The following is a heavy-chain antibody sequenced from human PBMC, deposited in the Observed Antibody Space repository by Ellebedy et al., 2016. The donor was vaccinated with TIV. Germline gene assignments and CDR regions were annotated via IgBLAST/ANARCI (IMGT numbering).Heavy chain of an antibody. V-gene: IGHV4-59*01. J-gene: IGHJ4*02. Sequence: SETLSLXCTVSAGSFTNYAWGWIRQPPGKRLEWIAYVSVNGSDNFNPSLKSRVTMSLDTSKKQFSLNLRSVSAADTAIYFCGRDYWGSIDYWGQGILVTVSS. CDR1: AGSFTNYA. CDR3: GRDYWGSIDY. CDR2: VSVNGSD. D-gene: IGHD3-10*01.